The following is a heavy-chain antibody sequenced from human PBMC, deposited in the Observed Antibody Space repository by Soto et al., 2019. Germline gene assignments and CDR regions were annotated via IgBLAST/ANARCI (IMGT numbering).Heavy chain of an antibody. CDR2: VYYSGSS. Sequence: PSETLSLTCTVSGDSISGGASFWSWIRHPPGKGLEWIANVYYSGSSYYNPSLKSRLTISVDTTKNQFSLQLKSMTAADTAVYYCAKLSCTSSTCYFPGWFDPWGQGTLVTV. CDR1: GDSISGGASF. CDR3: AKLSCTSSTCYFPGWFDP. V-gene: IGHV4-31*03. J-gene: IGHJ5*02. D-gene: IGHD2-2*01.